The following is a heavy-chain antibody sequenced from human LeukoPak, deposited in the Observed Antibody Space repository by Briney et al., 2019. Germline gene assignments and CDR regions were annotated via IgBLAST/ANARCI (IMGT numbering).Heavy chain of an antibody. CDR3: AKRSGVIVAAAGGF. D-gene: IGHD2-2*01. Sequence: GGSLRLSCASSGFTFNSFAMSWVRQAPGKGLEWVSGISTSGGSAYYADSVKGRFTISRDNSKNTLYLQMNSLRAEDTAIYHCAKRSGVIVAAAGGFWGQGTLVTVSS. CDR2: ISTSGGSA. CDR1: GFTFNSFA. J-gene: IGHJ4*02. V-gene: IGHV3-23*01.